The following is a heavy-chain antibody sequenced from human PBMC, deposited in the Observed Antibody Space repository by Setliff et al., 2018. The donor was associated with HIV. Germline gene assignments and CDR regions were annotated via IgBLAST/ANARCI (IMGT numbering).Heavy chain of an antibody. V-gene: IGHV1-69*10. D-gene: IGHD3-10*01. Sequence: WASVKVSCKASGGTFSSYAISWVRQAPGQGLEWMGGIIPILGIANYAQKFQGRVTITADKSTSTAYMELSSLRSEDTAVYYCARQNRYYYGSGSFHNWFDPWGQGTLVTVSS. CDR3: ARQNRYYYGSGSFHNWFDP. CDR2: IIPILGIA. CDR1: GGTFSSYA. J-gene: IGHJ5*02.